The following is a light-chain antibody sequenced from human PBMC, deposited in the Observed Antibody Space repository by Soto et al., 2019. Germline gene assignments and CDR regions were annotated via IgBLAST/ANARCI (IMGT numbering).Light chain of an antibody. CDR2: DVS. CDR1: SSDVGGYNY. CDR3: SSYTSSSTLV. V-gene: IGLV2-14*03. J-gene: IGLJ2*01. Sequence: QSALTQPASVSGSPGQSITISCTGTSSDVGGYNYVSWYQQHPGKGPKLMIYDVSHRPSGVSNRFSGSKSGNTASLTISGLQAEDEADYYCSSYTSSSTLVFGGGTNLTVL.